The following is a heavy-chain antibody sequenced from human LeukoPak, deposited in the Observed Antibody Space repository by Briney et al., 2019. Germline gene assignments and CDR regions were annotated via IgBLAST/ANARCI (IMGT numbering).Heavy chain of an antibody. V-gene: IGHV4-59*01. J-gene: IGHJ5*02. Sequence: SETLSLTCTVSGGSISSYYWSWIRQPPGKGLEWIGYIYYSGSTNYNPSLKSRVTISVDTSKNQFSLKLSSVTAADTAVYYCARADASGSYRWFGPWGQGTLVTVSS. CDR3: ARADASGSYRWFGP. D-gene: IGHD1-26*01. CDR1: GGSISSYY. CDR2: IYYSGST.